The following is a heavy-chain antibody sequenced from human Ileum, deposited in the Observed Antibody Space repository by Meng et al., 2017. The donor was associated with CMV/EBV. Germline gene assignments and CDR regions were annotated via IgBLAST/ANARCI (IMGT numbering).Heavy chain of an antibody. D-gene: IGHD3-3*01. J-gene: IGHJ4*02. Sequence: GSTSSGGDYWSWIRQNPGKGLAWIGYIYYSGSTYYNPSLKSRVTISVDTSKNQFSLKLSSVTAADTAVYYCARVYQSGDFWSPFDYWGQGTLVTVSS. CDR2: IYYSGST. V-gene: IGHV4-31*02. CDR3: ARVYQSGDFWSPFDY. CDR1: GSTSSGGDY.